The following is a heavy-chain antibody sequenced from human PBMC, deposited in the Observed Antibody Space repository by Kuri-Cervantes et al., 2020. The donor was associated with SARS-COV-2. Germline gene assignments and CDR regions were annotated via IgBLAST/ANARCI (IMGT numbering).Heavy chain of an antibody. D-gene: IGHD2-8*01. CDR3: ARGNQGVPYYYMDV. CDR2: INPNSGNT. Sequence: ASVKVSCKASGYTFTSYYMHWVRQAPGQGLEWMGIINPNSGNTGYAQKFQGRVTMTRNTSISTAYMELSSLRSEDTAVYYCARGNQGVPYYYMDVWGKGTTVTVSS. J-gene: IGHJ6*03. CDR1: GYTFTSYY. V-gene: IGHV1-8*02.